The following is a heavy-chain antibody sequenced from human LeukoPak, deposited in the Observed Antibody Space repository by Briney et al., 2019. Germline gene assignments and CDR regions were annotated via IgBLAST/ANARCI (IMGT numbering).Heavy chain of an antibody. D-gene: IGHD4-23*01. CDR2: IYYSGST. V-gene: IGHV4-39*01. Sequence: GSLRLSCAASGFTFSSYSMNWVRQAPGKGLEWIGSIYYSGSTYYNPSLKSRVTISVDTSKNQFSLKLSSVTAADTAVYYCARRVRGYGGTLFDYWGQGTLVTVSS. J-gene: IGHJ4*02. CDR1: GFTFSSYSMN. CDR3: ARRVRGYGGTLFDY.